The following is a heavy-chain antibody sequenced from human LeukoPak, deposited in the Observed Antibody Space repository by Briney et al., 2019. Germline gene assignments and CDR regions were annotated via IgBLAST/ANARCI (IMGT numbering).Heavy chain of an antibody. Sequence: PSETLSLTCAVYGGSFSGYHWSWIRQPPGKGLEWIGEINHSGSTNYNPSLKSRVTISVDTSKNQFSLKLSSVTAADTAVYYCARRLEMATIGGAFDIWGQGTMVTVSS. CDR2: INHSGST. CDR3: ARRLEMATIGGAFDI. V-gene: IGHV4-34*01. CDR1: GGSFSGYH. J-gene: IGHJ3*02. D-gene: IGHD5-24*01.